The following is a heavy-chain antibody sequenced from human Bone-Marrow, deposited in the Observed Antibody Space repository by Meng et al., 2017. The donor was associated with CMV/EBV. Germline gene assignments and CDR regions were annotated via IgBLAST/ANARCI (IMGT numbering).Heavy chain of an antibody. CDR1: GFSFSDAS. CDR2: ISSRGSYI. Sequence: GGSLRLSCAASGFSFSDASMNWVRQAPGKRPEWVSSISSRGSYIYYADSLKGRITISRDNAKNSLYLQMNSLRAEDTAVYYCARDAHRSPSIAAYYYYYHGMDVWGQGTTVTVSS. V-gene: IGHV3-21*01. J-gene: IGHJ6*02. CDR3: ARDAHRSPSIAAYYYYYHGMDV. D-gene: IGHD6-6*01.